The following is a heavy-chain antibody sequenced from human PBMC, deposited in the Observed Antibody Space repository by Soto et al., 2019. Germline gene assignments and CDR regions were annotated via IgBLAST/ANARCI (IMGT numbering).Heavy chain of an antibody. J-gene: IGHJ4*02. D-gene: IGHD4-17*01. CDR3: ARVATVTTSIDY. CDR2: IYYSGST. Sequence: LSLTCTVSGGSISSGDYYWSWIRQPPGKGLEWIGYIYYSGSTYYNPSLKSRVTISVDTSKNQFSLKLSSVTAADTAVYYCARVATVTTSIDYWGQGTLVTVSS. V-gene: IGHV4-30-4*01. CDR1: GGSISSGDYY.